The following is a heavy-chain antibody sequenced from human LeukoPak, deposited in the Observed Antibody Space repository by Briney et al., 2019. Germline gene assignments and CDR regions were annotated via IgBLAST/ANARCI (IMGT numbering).Heavy chain of an antibody. CDR3: ARLDIVVVPAAMKYYNWFDP. D-gene: IGHD2-2*01. CDR1: GFTFRSHA. Sequence: GSLRLSCAASGFTFRSHAMSWVRQAPGKGLEWIGEINHSGSTNYNPSLRSRVTISVDTSKNQFSLKLSSVTAADTAVYYCARLDIVVVPAAMKYYNWFDPWGQGTLVTVSS. CDR2: INHSGST. J-gene: IGHJ5*02. V-gene: IGHV4-34*01.